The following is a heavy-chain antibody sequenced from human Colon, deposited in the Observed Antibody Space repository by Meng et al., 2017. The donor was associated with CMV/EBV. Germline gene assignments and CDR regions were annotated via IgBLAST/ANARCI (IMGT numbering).Heavy chain of an antibody. Sequence: VGLGVGCVQAGGVWRLSCAAFGFMVSSNYMNWVRQAPGKGLEWVSVIFTDDRTYYADSVKGRFTISRDDSKNTVSLQMNSLRAEDTAVYYCAREYFYDKGRRSFDLWGQGTLVTVSS. D-gene: IGHD3-22*01. CDR1: GFMVSSNY. J-gene: IGHJ4*02. CDR2: IFTDDRT. CDR3: AREYFYDKGRRSFDL. V-gene: IGHV3-66*01.